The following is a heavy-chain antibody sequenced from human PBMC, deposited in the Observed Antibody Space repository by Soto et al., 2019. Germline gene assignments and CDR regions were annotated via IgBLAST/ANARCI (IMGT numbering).Heavy chain of an antibody. J-gene: IGHJ4*02. CDR1: GFTLSDHY. Sequence: EVQLVESGGGLVQPGGSLRLSCAGFGFTLSDHYMDWVRQAPGKGLEWVGRTRNKANSYTTEYAASVKGRFIVSSEASLNSVYLQMNSRKTEDTAVYYCVRTSHYGSGSWNFDYWGQGTLVIVSS. CDR2: TRNKANSYTT. CDR3: VRTSHYGSGSWNFDY. V-gene: IGHV3-72*01. D-gene: IGHD3-10*01.